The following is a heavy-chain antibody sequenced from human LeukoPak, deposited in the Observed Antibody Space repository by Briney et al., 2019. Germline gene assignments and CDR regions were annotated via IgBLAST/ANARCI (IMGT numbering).Heavy chain of an antibody. CDR2: ISPDSTDN. Sequence: PGGSLRLSCAASGFTFGNYYMAWARQPPGNGLEWVASISPDSTDNVYADSVKGRFTISRDNAKSSLYLHMSSLRAEDTAVYYRATPSRGPTVTSTWGQGTPVIVSS. V-gene: IGHV3-7*01. CDR1: GFTFGNYY. J-gene: IGHJ4*02. CDR3: ATPSRGPTVTST. D-gene: IGHD4-17*01.